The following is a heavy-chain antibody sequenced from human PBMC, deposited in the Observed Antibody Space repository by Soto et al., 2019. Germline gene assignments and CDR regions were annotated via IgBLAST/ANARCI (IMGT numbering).Heavy chain of an antibody. CDR1: GYTFTSYY. CDR2: INPSGGST. V-gene: IGHV1-46*01. D-gene: IGHD4-17*01. CDR3: ARDAYDYGDFAGIGY. J-gene: IGHJ4*02. Sequence: QVQLVQSGAEVKKPGASVKVSCKASGYTFTSYYMHWVRQAPGQGLEWMGIINPSGGSTSYAQKFQGRVTXTXXXSXSTGYMELSSLRSEDTAVYYCARDAYDYGDFAGIGYWGQGTLVTVSS.